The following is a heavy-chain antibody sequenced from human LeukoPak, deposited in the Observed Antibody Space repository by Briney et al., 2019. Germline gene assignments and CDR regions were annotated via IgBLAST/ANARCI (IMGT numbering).Heavy chain of an antibody. D-gene: IGHD3-10*01. CDR2: IYYSGST. V-gene: IGHV4-59*01. Sequence: PSETLSLTCTVSGGSISSYYWSWIRQPPGKGLEWIGYIYYSGSTNYNPSLKSRVTISVDTSKNQFSLKLSSVTAADTAVYYCARAGYGSGSYYDYWGQGTLVTVSS. CDR1: GGSISSYY. J-gene: IGHJ4*02. CDR3: ARAGYGSGSYYDY.